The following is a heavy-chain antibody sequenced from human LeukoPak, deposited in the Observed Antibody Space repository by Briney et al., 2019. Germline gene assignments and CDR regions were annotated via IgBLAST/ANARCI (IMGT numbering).Heavy chain of an antibody. V-gene: IGHV4-59*01. CDR3: AREGGYSYGYLDY. J-gene: IGHJ4*02. CDR1: GGSFSSYY. CDR2: IYYSGST. D-gene: IGHD5-18*01. Sequence: SETLSLTCTVSGGSFSSYYWSWIRQPPGKGLEWIGYIYYSGSTNYNPSLKSRVTILVDTSKNQFSLRLKSVTAADTAICYCAREGGYSYGYLDYWGQGTLVTVSS.